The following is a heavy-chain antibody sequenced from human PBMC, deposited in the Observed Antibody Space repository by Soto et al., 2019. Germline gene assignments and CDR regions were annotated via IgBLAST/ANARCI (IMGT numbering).Heavy chain of an antibody. V-gene: IGHV3-23*01. CDR3: AKATSATCTGSICYSFDY. Sequence: VHLLESGGGLVQPGGPLRLPCVASGSTFGSNPMIWVRQPPGQRLEWVATFSGGRDTTWHADSVKGRFTVSRDSSKNTLSLQMNSLRPEDTALYYCAKATSATCTGSICYSFDYWGQGTLVTVSS. CDR2: FSGGRDTT. CDR1: GSTFGSNP. D-gene: IGHD2-21*01. J-gene: IGHJ4*02.